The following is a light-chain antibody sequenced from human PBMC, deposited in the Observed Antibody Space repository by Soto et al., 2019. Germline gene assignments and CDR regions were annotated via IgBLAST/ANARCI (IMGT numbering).Light chain of an antibody. V-gene: IGLV2-11*01. Sequence: QSALTQPRSVSGSPGQSVTISCTGTSSDVGGYNYVSWYQQHPGKAPKLMIYDVSKRPSGVPDRFSGSKSGNTASLTISGLQAEDEADYSCCSYAGRSWVFGGGTKLTVL. CDR2: DVS. CDR1: SSDVGGYNY. CDR3: CSYAGRSWV. J-gene: IGLJ3*02.